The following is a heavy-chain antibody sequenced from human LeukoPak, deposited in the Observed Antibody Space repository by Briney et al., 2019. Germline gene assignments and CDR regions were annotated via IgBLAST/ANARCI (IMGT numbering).Heavy chain of an antibody. J-gene: IGHJ6*03. CDR2: IYYSGST. CDR3: ARTTEGYCRSTSCYGFYYSYYMDV. CDR1: GGSISNYY. D-gene: IGHD2-2*01. V-gene: IGHV4-59*01. Sequence: PSETLSLTCTVSGGSISNYYWSWIRQPPGKGLEWIGYIYYSGSTNYNPSLKSRVTISVDTSKNQFSLKVSSVTAADTAVYYCARTTEGYCRSTSCYGFYYSYYMDVWGKGTTVSISS.